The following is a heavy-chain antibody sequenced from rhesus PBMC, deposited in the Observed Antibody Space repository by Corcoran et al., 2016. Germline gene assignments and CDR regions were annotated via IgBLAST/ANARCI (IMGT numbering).Heavy chain of an antibody. V-gene: IGHV4-80*01. Sequence: QVQLQESGPGLVKPSETLSLTCAVSGGSFSSYWWSWIRQPPGKGLEWIGEINGNSGSTNYNPSLQSRVTISKDASRKQFSLKLGSVTAADTAVYYCARALRTSVYSGSWNDRWFDYWGQGVLVTVSS. CDR2: INGNSGST. J-gene: IGHJ4*01. CDR3: ARALRTSVYSGSWNDRWFDY. D-gene: IGHD6-25*01. CDR1: GGSFSSYW.